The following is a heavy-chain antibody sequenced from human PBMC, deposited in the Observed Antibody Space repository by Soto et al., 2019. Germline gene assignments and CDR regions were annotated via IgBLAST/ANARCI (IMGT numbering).Heavy chain of an antibody. D-gene: IGHD3-16*01. V-gene: IGHV3-48*02. CDR3: ARQINWRDGGA. Sequence: PGGSLRLSCAASGFGLSDHGVNWVRQAPGKGLEWISSVNRGASSLYYAESVKGRFTTSRDDAKNSVYLQMNSLRDEDTAVYYCARQINWRDGGAWGQGTLVTVSS. J-gene: IGHJ5*02. CDR1: GFGLSDHG. CDR2: VNRGASSL.